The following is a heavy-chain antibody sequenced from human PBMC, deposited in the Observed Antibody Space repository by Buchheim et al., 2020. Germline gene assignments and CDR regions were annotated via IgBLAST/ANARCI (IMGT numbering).Heavy chain of an antibody. V-gene: IGHV3-30*03. CDR1: GFTFSSYG. CDR2: ISYDGSNK. CDR3: ARRYSSSKYLDY. Sequence: QVQLVESGGGVVQPGRSLRLSCAASGFTFSSYGMHWVRQAPGKGLEWVAVISYDGSNKYYAASVQGRFTILRDNSKNTLYLQMNSLRAEDTAVYYCARRYSSSKYLDYWGQGTL. D-gene: IGHD6-6*01. J-gene: IGHJ4*02.